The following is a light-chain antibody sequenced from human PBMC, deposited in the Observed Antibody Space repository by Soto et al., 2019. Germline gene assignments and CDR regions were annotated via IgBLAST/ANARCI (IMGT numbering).Light chain of an antibody. J-gene: IGKJ4*01. V-gene: IGKV3-20*01. CDR1: QSVNIY. Sequence: EIVLTQSPATVSLSPGERVTLSCRASQSVNIYLAWYQQKPGQAPRLLIYGASSRATGIPDRFSGSGSGTDFTLTISRLEPEDFAVYYCQQYGSSPLTFGGGTKVDIK. CDR3: QQYGSSPLT. CDR2: GAS.